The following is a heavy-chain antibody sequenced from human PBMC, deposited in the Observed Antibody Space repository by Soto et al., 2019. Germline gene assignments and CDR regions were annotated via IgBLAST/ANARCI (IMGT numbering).Heavy chain of an antibody. CDR3: ARDRQSISITGTTILYYYGMDV. CDR1: GGTFSSYA. Sequence: SVKVSCKASGGTFSSYAISWVRQAPGQGLEWMGGIIPIFGTANYAQKFQGRVTITADESTSTAYMELSSLRSEDTAVYYCARDRQSISITGTTILYYYGMDVWGQGTTVTVSS. CDR2: IIPIFGTA. V-gene: IGHV1-69*13. D-gene: IGHD1-7*01. J-gene: IGHJ6*02.